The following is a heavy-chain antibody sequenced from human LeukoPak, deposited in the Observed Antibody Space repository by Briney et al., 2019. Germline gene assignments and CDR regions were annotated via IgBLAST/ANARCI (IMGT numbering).Heavy chain of an antibody. V-gene: IGHV3-23*01. CDR2: ISGSGGRT. CDR1: GSTFSTYA. Sequence: GGSLRLSCAASGSTFSTYAMTWVRQAPGKGLEWVSAISGSGGRTYYADSVKGRFTISRDNSKNTLYLQMNSLRAEDTAVYYCAKGPYYYDSSGYSRRWFDPWGQGTLVTVSS. J-gene: IGHJ5*02. D-gene: IGHD3-22*01. CDR3: AKGPYYYDSSGYSRRWFDP.